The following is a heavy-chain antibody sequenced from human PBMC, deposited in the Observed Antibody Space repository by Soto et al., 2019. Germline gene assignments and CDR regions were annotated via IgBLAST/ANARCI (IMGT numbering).Heavy chain of an antibody. CDR3: AKMEGMDPWAYSFDY. CDR2: IYGGGNGP. CDR1: GFTFSDFA. J-gene: IGHJ4*02. Sequence: EVQVLESGGGLVQPGGSLRLSCAATGFTFSDFAMSWVRQAPGKGLEWVSRIYGGGNGPHYADSVKGRVTISRDNSKNTLYLQMNSLRAEETAGYYCAKMEGMDPWAYSFDYWGQGTLVTVSS. D-gene: IGHD2-2*03. V-gene: IGHV3-23*01.